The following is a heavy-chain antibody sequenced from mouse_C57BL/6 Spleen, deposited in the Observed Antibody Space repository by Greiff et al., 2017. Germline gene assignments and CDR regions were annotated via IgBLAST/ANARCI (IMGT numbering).Heavy chain of an antibody. CDR3: GKPGTGAMDY. Sequence: QVQLQQSGPELVKPGASVKISCKASGYSFTSYYIHWVKQRPGQGLEWIGWIYPGGGNTKYNEKFKGKATLTADTSSSIAFMQLSRQTSEDSAVYYCGKPGTGAMDYWGQGTSVTVSS. V-gene: IGHV1-66*01. D-gene: IGHD3-3*01. J-gene: IGHJ4*01. CDR1: GYSFTSYY. CDR2: IYPGGGNT.